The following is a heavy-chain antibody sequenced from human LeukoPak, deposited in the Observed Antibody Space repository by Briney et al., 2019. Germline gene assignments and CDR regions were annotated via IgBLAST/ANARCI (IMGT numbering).Heavy chain of an antibody. CDR2: INPSGGST. CDR3: ARGGVGATTYVWFDP. V-gene: IGHV1-46*01. D-gene: IGHD1-26*01. Sequence: ASVTVSCKASGYTFTNYYIHWVRQAPGQGLECMGIINPSGGSTSYAQKFQGRVTMTRDMSTSTVYMELSSLRSEDTAVYYCARGGVGATTYVWFDPWGQGTLVTVSS. J-gene: IGHJ5*02. CDR1: GYTFTNYY.